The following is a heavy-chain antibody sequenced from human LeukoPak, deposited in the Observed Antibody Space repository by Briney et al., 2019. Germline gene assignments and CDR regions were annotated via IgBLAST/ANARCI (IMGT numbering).Heavy chain of an antibody. CDR3: ARHGLVAARHAFDI. J-gene: IGHJ3*02. CDR2: INHNGNT. Sequence: SETLSLTCTVSDYSISNGYYWTWIRQPPGKGLEWIGEINHNGNTNYNPSLKSRVTISVDTSKDQFSLKLSSVTAADTAVYYCARHGLVAARHAFDIWDQGAMVTVSS. CDR1: DYSISNGYY. V-gene: IGHV4-34*01. D-gene: IGHD6-6*01.